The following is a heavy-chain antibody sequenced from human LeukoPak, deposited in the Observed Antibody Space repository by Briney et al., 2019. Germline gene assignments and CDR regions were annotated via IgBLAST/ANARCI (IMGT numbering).Heavy chain of an antibody. CDR1: GFTFTRNC. V-gene: IGHV3-30*03. D-gene: IGHD3-3*01. CDR3: ATGSGYYYAS. CDR2: IPHDGSNA. Sequence: GGSLRLSCVASGFTFTRNCMHWVRQAPGKGLEWVAAIPHDGSNALYADSVKGRFTISRDDSKNTQYLQMNSLRIEDSAMYYCATGSGYYYASWGRGTLVTVSS. J-gene: IGHJ5*02.